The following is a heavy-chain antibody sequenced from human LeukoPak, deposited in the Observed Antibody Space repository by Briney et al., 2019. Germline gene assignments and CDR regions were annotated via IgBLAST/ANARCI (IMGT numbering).Heavy chain of an antibody. Sequence: GGSLRLSCAASGFTFISYAMSWVRQAPGKGLEWVSTISGSGGSTYYADSVKGRFTISRDNSKNTLYLQMNSLRAEDTAVCYCAKVSYGVAGTGVDYWGQGTLVTVSS. CDR2: ISGSGGST. J-gene: IGHJ4*02. CDR1: GFTFISYA. CDR3: AKVSYGVAGTGVDY. D-gene: IGHD6-19*01. V-gene: IGHV3-23*01.